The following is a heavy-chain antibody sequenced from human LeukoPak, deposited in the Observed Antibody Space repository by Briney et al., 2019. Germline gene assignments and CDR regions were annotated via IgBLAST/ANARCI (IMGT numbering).Heavy chain of an antibody. V-gene: IGHV3-21*01. CDR1: GFTFSHYS. Sequence: GGSLRLSCVGSGFTFSHYSMNWVRQAPGKGLEWVSSISVSGSSIQYADSVQGRFTITRDNAKNSLYLQMNSLRVEDTAVYFCARSELQWLLQAWDQGTLVTVSS. J-gene: IGHJ5*02. CDR2: ISVSGSSI. D-gene: IGHD6-19*01. CDR3: ARSELQWLLQA.